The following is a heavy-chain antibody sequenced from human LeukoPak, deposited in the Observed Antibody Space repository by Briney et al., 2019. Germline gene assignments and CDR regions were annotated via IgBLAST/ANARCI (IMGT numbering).Heavy chain of an antibody. J-gene: IGHJ5*02. CDR3: ARAIEYSSSSLNWFDP. CDR1: GYTFTGYY. CDR2: INPNSGGT. V-gene: IGHV1-2*02. Sequence: GASVKVSCKASGYTFTGYYMHWVRQAPGQGLEWMGWINPNSGGTNYAQKFQGRVTMTRDTSISTAYMELSRLRSDDTAVYYCARAIEYSSSSLNWFDPWGQGTLVTVSS. D-gene: IGHD6-6*01.